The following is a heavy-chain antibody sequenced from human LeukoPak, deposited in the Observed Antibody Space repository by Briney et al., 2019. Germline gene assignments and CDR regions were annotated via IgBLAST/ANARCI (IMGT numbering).Heavy chain of an antibody. V-gene: IGHV4-39*01. CDR3: ARPTTVTRFTLGY. D-gene: IGHD4-17*01. CDR2: IYYSGST. CDR1: GGSISSSSYY. Sequence: SETLSLTCTVSGGSISSSSYYWGWIRQPPGKGLEWIGSIYYSGSTYYNPSLKSRVTISVDTSKNQFSLKLSSVTAADTAVYYCARPTTVTRFTLGYWGQGTPVTVSS. J-gene: IGHJ4*02.